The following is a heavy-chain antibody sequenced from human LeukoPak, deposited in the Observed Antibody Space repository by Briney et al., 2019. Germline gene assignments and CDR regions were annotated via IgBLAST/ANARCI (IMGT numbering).Heavy chain of an antibody. CDR2: ISAYNGNT. V-gene: IGHV1-18*04. Sequence: ASVRVSSTGSGYTFTSYGISWVRQAPGQGREWMGWISAYNGNTNYAQKLQGRVTMTTDTSTSTAYMELRSLRSDDTAVYYCARDVVWFGELLRGSFDPWGQGTLVTVSS. D-gene: IGHD3-10*01. CDR3: ARDVVWFGELLRGSFDP. CDR1: GYTFTSYG. J-gene: IGHJ5*02.